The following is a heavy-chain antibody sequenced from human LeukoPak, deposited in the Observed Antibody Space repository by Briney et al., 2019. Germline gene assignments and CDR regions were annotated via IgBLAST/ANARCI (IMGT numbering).Heavy chain of an antibody. D-gene: IGHD3-22*01. V-gene: IGHV4-34*01. CDR2: INHSGST. CDR1: GGSFSGYY. J-gene: IGHJ3*02. Sequence: SETLSLTCAVYGGSFSGYYWSWIRQPPGKGLEWIGEINHSGSTNYNPSLKSRVTIPLDTSKNRFSLKLSSVTAVDTAMYYCARGTYDSRGHDAFDIWGQGTMVTVSS. CDR3: ARGTYDSRGHDAFDI.